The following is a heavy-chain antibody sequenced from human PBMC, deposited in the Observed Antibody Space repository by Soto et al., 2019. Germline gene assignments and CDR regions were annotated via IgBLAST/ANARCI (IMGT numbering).Heavy chain of an antibody. CDR2: IFYGGST. CDR1: GGSISSSSHY. J-gene: IGHJ4*02. Sequence: QLQLQESGPGLVKPSETLSLTCTVSGGSISSSSHYWGWIRQPPGKGLQWIANIFYGGSTYYTPSLKSRVTISIDTSKNQFSLKLSSVIAADTAVYYCARLDILTGKTDDWGQGTLVTVSS. V-gene: IGHV4-39*01. CDR3: ARLDILTGKTDD. D-gene: IGHD3-9*01.